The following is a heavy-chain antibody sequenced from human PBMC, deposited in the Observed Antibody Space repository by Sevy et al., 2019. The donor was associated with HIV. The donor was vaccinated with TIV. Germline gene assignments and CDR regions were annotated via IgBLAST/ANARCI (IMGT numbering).Heavy chain of an antibody. Sequence: GGSLKLSCAASGFTFSSYWMHWVRQAPGKGLVWVSRINSDGSSTSYAESVKGRFTISRDNAKNTLYLQMNSQRAEDTAVYYCARVRSYYDFWSGLAAFDIWGPGTMVTVSS. CDR2: INSDGSST. V-gene: IGHV3-74*01. CDR1: GFTFSSYW. CDR3: ARVRSYYDFWSGLAAFDI. J-gene: IGHJ3*02. D-gene: IGHD3-3*01.